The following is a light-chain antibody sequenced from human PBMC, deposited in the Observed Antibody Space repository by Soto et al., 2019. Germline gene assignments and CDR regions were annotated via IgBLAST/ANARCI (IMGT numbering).Light chain of an antibody. J-gene: IGLJ1*01. V-gene: IGLV1-44*01. CDR3: AAWDDSLNGRYV. CDR1: SSNIGSNT. Sequence: SVLTQPPSASGTPGQRVTISCSGISSNIGSNTVNWYQQLPGTAPKLLIYSNNQRPSGVPDRFSGSKSGTSASLAISGLQSEDQADYYCAAWDDSLNGRYVLGTGT. CDR2: SNN.